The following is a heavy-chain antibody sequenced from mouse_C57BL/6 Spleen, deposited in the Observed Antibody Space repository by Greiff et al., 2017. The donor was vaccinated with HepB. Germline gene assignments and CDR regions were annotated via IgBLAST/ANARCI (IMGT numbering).Heavy chain of an antibody. Sequence: VQLQQPGAELVKPGASVKLSCKASGYTFTSYWMHWVKQRPGQGLEWIGMIHPNSGSTNYNEKFKSKATLTVDKSSSTAYMQLSSLTSEDSAVYYCARYDGYTGDFDYWGQGTTLTVSS. J-gene: IGHJ2*01. CDR2: IHPNSGST. CDR1: GYTFTSYW. V-gene: IGHV1-64*01. D-gene: IGHD2-3*01. CDR3: ARYDGYTGDFDY.